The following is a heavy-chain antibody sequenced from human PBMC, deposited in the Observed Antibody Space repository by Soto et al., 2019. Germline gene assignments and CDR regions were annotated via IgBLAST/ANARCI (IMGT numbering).Heavy chain of an antibody. D-gene: IGHD5-12*01. CDR3: PRDDIPHDGYKSHYYSDC. Sequence: ASVKVSCKASGYTFTSHYMHWVRQAPGQGLEWMGIINPSGGSTSYAQKFQGRVTMTRDTSTSTVYMELSSLRSEDTAVYYCPRDDIPHDGYKSHYYSDCSGQGTLVTVSS. J-gene: IGHJ4*02. CDR1: GYTFTSHY. V-gene: IGHV1-46*01. CDR2: INPSGGST.